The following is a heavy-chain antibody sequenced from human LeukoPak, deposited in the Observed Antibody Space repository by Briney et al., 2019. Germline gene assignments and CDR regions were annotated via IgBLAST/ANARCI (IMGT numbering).Heavy chain of an antibody. CDR3: AREWFGDYYFDY. Sequence: ASVNVSCKASGYTFTSYAMHWVRQAPGQRLEWMGWINAGNGNTKYSQKFQGRVTITRDTSASTAYMELSSLRSEDTAVYYCAREWFGDYYFDYWGQGTLVTVSS. CDR1: GYTFTSYA. V-gene: IGHV1-3*01. CDR2: INAGNGNT. D-gene: IGHD3-10*01. J-gene: IGHJ4*02.